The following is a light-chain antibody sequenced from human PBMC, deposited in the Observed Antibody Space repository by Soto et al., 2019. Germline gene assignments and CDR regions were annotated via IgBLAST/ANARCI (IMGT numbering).Light chain of an antibody. CDR2: EVS. V-gene: IGLV2-23*02. CDR1: SSDVGSYNL. Sequence: QSALTQPASVSGSPGQSITISCTGTSSDVGSYNLVSWYQQHPGKAPKLMIYEVSKRPSGVSNRFSGSKSGNTASLTISGLQAEDEADYSCCAYAGRRTFIFRTGTKVTVL. CDR3: CAYAGRRTFI. J-gene: IGLJ1*01.